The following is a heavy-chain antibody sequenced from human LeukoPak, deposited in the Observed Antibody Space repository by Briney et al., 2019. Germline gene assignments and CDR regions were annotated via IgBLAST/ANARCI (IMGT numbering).Heavy chain of an antibody. CDR1: GITFRSYG. Sequence: GGSLRLSCAASGITFRSYGMHWVRQAPGEGLEWVAFIWYDGSNKYYADSVKGRFTISRDNSRNTLFLQMNSLRAEDTAVYYCATDRATQYFDYWGQGTLVSVSS. CDR2: IWYDGSNK. J-gene: IGHJ4*02. CDR3: ATDRATQYFDY. D-gene: IGHD2-15*01. V-gene: IGHV3-30*02.